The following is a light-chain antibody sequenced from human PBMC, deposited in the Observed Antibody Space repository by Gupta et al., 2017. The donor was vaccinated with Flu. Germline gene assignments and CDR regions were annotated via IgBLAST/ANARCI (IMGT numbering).Light chain of an antibody. CDR2: DAS. CDR1: QSVSTY. CDR3: QKGSNWPWWT. J-gene: IGKJ1*01. Sequence: AITQSPATLSLSPGERATLSCTASQSVSTYLAWYQKKPGQAPRLLIYDASNRGTGITDRFSGSGCGTDLSLTITNLHPEDCVVYDYQKGSNWPWWTFGQGTKVEIK. V-gene: IGKV3-11*01.